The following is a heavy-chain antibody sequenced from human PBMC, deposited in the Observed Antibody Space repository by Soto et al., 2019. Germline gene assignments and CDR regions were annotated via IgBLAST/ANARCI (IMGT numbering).Heavy chain of an antibody. CDR2: INPSGGHT. V-gene: IGHV1-46*01. CDR1: GNTFTNYY. Sequence: QVQLMQSGAEVKKPGASVKVSCKASGNTFTNYYIHWVRQAHGQGLEWMGTINPSGGHTTYAQKFLGRVNMTRDTSTSTLYMELTSLRSDDTAVYYCARGGHVVVVTAAFDYWGQGTLVTVSS. CDR3: ARGGHVVVVTAAFDY. D-gene: IGHD2-21*02. J-gene: IGHJ4*02.